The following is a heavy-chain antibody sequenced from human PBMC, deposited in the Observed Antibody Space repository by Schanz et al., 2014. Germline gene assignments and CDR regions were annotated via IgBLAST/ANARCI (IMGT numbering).Heavy chain of an antibody. D-gene: IGHD3-22*01. J-gene: IGHJ4*02. CDR2: INQDGSDK. Sequence: EVHLVESGGGLVQPGGSLRLSCAASGFTFSHYWMSWVRQAPGKGLEWVANINQDGSDKSYVDSVKGRFTISRDNAKNSLYLQMNSLRAEDTAVYYCARDKGGYYPFDYWGQGSLVTVSS. CDR1: GFTFSHYW. CDR3: ARDKGGYYPFDY. V-gene: IGHV3-7*01.